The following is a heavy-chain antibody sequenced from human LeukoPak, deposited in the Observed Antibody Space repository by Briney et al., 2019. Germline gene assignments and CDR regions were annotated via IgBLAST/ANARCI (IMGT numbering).Heavy chain of an antibody. V-gene: IGHV4-59*01. J-gene: IGHJ4*02. D-gene: IGHD2-2*01. CDR1: GXSISSYY. CDR2: IYYSGST. CDR3: ARAGSSSTSWILDY. Sequence: SETLSLTCTVSGXSISSYYWSWIRQPPGKGLEWIGYIYYSGSTNYNPSLKSRVTISVDTSKNQFSLKLTSVTAADTAVYYCARAGSSSTSWILDYWGQGTLATVSS.